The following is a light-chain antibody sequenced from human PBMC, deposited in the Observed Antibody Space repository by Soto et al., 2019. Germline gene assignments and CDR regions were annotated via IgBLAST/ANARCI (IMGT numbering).Light chain of an antibody. V-gene: IGKV3-20*01. CDR3: QQYASAPLT. Sequence: EIELTQSPGTLSLSPGERATLSCRASQSVSSSYLAWYQQKPGQAPRLLIYDASSRATGIPDRFSGSGSGTDFTLTISRLQPEDLAVYDCQQYASAPLTCGGGTKVELK. CDR1: QSVSSSY. CDR2: DAS. J-gene: IGKJ4*01.